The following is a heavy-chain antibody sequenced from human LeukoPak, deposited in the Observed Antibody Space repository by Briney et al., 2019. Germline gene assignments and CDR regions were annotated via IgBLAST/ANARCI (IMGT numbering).Heavy chain of an antibody. V-gene: IGHV1-2*02. Sequence: GASAKVSCTASGYTFTDCYMHWVRQAPGQGLEWMGWLNPNSGDTNYAQKFQGRVSMTRDSSISTAYMDLSDLRSDDTAVYSCARGRNIEMTTMSGGSDYWGQGTLVTVSS. J-gene: IGHJ4*02. CDR1: GYTFTDCY. D-gene: IGHD5-24*01. CDR3: ARGRNIEMTTMSGGSDY. CDR2: LNPNSGDT.